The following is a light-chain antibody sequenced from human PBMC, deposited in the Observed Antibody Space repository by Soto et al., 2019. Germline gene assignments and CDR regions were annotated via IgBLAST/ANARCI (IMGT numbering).Light chain of an antibody. CDR3: QQAYSVPLT. CDR2: TAS. J-gene: IGKJ4*01. V-gene: IGKV1-39*01. Sequence: DIQMTQSPSSLSASVGDRVTITCRARQSIGPYLNWYQQKPGKAPNLLIYTASSLQSGVPSRFSGSGSGADFTLSISSLQPEDFATYYCQQAYSVPLTFGGGTKVDI. CDR1: QSIGPY.